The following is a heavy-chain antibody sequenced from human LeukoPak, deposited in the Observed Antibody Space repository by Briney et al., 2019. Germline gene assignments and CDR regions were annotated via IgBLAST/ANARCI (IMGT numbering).Heavy chain of an antibody. D-gene: IGHD6-25*01. CDR3: AAISYSGTWPVGY. V-gene: IGHV3-23*01. CDR1: GFTFSSYA. J-gene: IGHJ4*02. Sequence: GGSLRLSCAASGFTFSSYAMSWVRQAPGEGLEWVSGISAGGDTTYTADSVRGRFTISRDNSNNTLYLQMNTLTAEDTAVYYCAAISYSGTWPVGYWGQGALVTVTA. CDR2: ISAGGDTT.